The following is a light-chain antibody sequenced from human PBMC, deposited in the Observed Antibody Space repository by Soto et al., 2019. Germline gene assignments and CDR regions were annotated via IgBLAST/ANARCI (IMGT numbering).Light chain of an antibody. V-gene: IGLV2-14*01. CDR3: SSYTSRTTLYV. CDR2: EVS. CDR1: NSDVGGYDY. J-gene: IGLJ1*01. Sequence: QSVLTQPASVSGSPGQSITISCTGTNSDVGGYDYVSWYQQHPGKAPKLIIYEVSNRPSGVSNRFSGSKSGNTASLTISGLQAEDEADYHCSSYTSRTTLYVFGTGTKLTVL.